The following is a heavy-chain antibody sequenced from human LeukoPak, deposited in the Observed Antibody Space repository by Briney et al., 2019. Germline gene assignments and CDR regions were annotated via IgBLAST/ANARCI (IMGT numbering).Heavy chain of an antibody. J-gene: IGHJ5*02. CDR1: GGSFTGYC. CDR3: ARGRIKYCSGGSCYSGSGWFDP. Sequence: SETLSLTCAVHGGSFTGYCWSWISQRPGKGLGWMGEINHSGSTNYNQSLKSRVTISVDTSKNQFSLKLSSVTAADTAVYYCARGRIKYCSGGSCYSGSGWFDPWGQGTLVTVSS. CDR2: INHSGST. D-gene: IGHD2-15*01. V-gene: IGHV4-34*01.